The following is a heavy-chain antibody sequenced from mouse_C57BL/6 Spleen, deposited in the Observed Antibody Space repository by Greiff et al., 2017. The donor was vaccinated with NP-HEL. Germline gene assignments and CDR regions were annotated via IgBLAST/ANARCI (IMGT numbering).Heavy chain of an antibody. V-gene: IGHV1-15*01. J-gene: IGHJ4*01. CDR3: TAIDYGNRNYAMDY. D-gene: IGHD2-1*01. CDR1: GYTFTDYE. Sequence: VQLQQSGAELVRPGASVTLSCKASGYTFTDYEMHWVKQTPVHGLEWIGAIDPETGGTAYNQKFKGKAILTADKSSSTAYMELRSLTSEDSAVYYCTAIDYGNRNYAMDYWGQGTSVTVSS. CDR2: IDPETGGT.